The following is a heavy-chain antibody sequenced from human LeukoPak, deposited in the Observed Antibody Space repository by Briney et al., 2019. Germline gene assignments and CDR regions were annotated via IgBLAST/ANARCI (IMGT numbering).Heavy chain of an antibody. CDR1: GGTFSSYA. CDR2: IIPIFGTA. D-gene: IGHD2-2*01. CDR3: AEYCSSTSCNDY. Sequence: GASVKVSCKASGGTFSSYAISWVRQAPGQGLEWMGGIIPIFGTANYAQKFQGRVTITTDESTSTAYMELSSLRSEDTAVYYCAEYCSSTSCNDYWSQGTLVTVSS. V-gene: IGHV1-69*05. J-gene: IGHJ4*02.